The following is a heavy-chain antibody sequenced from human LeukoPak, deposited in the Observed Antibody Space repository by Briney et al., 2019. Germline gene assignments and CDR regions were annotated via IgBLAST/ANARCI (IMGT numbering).Heavy chain of an antibody. CDR3: ARDATGMVVTAADY. Sequence: GGSLRLSCAVSGFTFRSYAMKWVRQAPGKGLEWVSSISSSSSYIYYADSVKGRFTISRDNAKNSLYLQMNSLRAEDTAVYYCARDATGMVVTAADYWGQGTLVTVSS. CDR2: ISSSSSYI. D-gene: IGHD2-21*02. CDR1: GFTFRSYA. V-gene: IGHV3-21*01. J-gene: IGHJ4*02.